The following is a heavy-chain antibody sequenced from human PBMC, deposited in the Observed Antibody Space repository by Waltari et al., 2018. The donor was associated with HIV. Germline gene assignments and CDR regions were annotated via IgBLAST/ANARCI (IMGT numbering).Heavy chain of an antibody. J-gene: IGHJ4*02. Sequence: QVQLVQSGAEVKKPGASVKVSCKASGYTFTSSGISWVGQAPGQGLEWMGWISAYNGNTNYAQKLQGRVTMTTDTSTSTAYMELRSLRSDDTAVYYCARVSSGITIFGVVAPRYWGQGTLVTVSS. CDR1: GYTFTSSG. D-gene: IGHD3-3*01. V-gene: IGHV1-18*01. CDR3: ARVSSGITIFGVVAPRY. CDR2: ISAYNGNT.